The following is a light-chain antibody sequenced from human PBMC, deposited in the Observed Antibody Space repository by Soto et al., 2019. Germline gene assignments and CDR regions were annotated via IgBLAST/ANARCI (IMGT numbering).Light chain of an antibody. CDR1: QSISTN. CDR2: GAS. Sequence: EIVMTQSPATLSVSPGDRASLSCRASQSISTNLAWYQQKPGQAPRLLIYGASPRATGIPARFSGSGSGTEFTLTISSPQSEDFAVYYCQQYDKWPLTFGPGTKVDIE. CDR3: QQYDKWPLT. V-gene: IGKV3-15*01. J-gene: IGKJ3*01.